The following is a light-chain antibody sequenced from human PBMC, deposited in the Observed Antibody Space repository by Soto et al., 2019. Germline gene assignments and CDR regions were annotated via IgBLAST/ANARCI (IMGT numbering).Light chain of an antibody. CDR3: SSYTSSSTLV. J-gene: IGLJ2*01. Sequence: QSALTQPASVSGSPGQSITISCTGTSSDVGGYNYVSWYQQHPGKAPKLMIYEVSNRPSGVSNRFSGSKSGNTASLTISGLQAEYEADYYCSSYTSSSTLVFGGGTKRTVL. V-gene: IGLV2-14*01. CDR1: SSDVGGYNY. CDR2: EVS.